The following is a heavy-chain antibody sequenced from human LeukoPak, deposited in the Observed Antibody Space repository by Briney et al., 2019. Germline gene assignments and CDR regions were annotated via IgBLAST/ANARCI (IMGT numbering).Heavy chain of an antibody. CDR3: ARRHSSTSWYYYYYMDV. D-gene: IGHD2-2*01. CDR1: AYSFTSYW. V-gene: IGHV5-51*01. J-gene: IGHJ6*03. CDR2: IYPGDSDT. Sequence: GESLKISCKGSAYSFTSYWIGWVRQMPGKGLEWMGIIYPGDSDTRYSPSFQGQVTISADKSISTAYLKWSSLKASDTAMYYCARRHSSTSWYYYYYMDVWGKGTTVTVSS.